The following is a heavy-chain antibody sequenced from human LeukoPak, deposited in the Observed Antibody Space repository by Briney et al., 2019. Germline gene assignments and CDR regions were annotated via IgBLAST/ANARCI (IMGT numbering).Heavy chain of an antibody. D-gene: IGHD1-7*01. J-gene: IGHJ5*02. Sequence: PSQTLSLTCTVSGGSISSGSYYWSWIRQPAGKGLEWIGRIYTSGSTNYNPSLKSRVTISVDTSKNQFSLKLSSVTAADTAVYYCARTSNYNWNYWFDPWGQGTLVIVSS. V-gene: IGHV4-61*02. CDR2: IYTSGST. CDR3: ARTSNYNWNYWFDP. CDR1: GGSISSGSYY.